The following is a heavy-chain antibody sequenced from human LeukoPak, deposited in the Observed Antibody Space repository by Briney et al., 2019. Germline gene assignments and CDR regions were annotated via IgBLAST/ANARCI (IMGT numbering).Heavy chain of an antibody. D-gene: IGHD5-24*01. Sequence: GASVKVSCKASGGTFSSYAISWVRQAPGQGLEWMGGIIPIFGTANYAQKFQGRVTITADESTSTAYMELSSLRSEDTAVYYCARELPIYNSFPNWFDPWGQGTLVTVSS. CDR2: IIPIFGTA. J-gene: IGHJ5*02. V-gene: IGHV1-69*13. CDR1: GGTFSSYA. CDR3: ARELPIYNSFPNWFDP.